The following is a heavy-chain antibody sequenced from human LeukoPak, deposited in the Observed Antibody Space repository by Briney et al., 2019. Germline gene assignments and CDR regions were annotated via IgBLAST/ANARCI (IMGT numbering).Heavy chain of an antibody. Sequence: NPSETLSLTCTVSGGSISSSSYYWGWIRQPPGKGLEWIGSIYYSGSTYYNPSLKSRVTISVDTSKNQFSLKLSSVTAADTAVYYCARGGDPRSIAVAVAYYYGMDVWGQGTTVTVSS. CDR1: GGSISSSSYY. CDR2: IYYSGST. V-gene: IGHV4-39*07. J-gene: IGHJ6*02. D-gene: IGHD6-19*01. CDR3: ARGGDPRSIAVAVAYYYGMDV.